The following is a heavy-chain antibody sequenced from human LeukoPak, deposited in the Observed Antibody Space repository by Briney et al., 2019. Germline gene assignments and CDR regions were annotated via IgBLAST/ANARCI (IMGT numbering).Heavy chain of an antibody. Sequence: ASVKVSCKAFGYTFTSNYMYWVRQAPGQGPEWMGVISPSGGSTTYAQKFQGRVTLTRDMSTSTDYLELRSLRSDDTAVYYCARASNWNDVASRDYWGQGTLVTVSS. CDR2: ISPSGGST. J-gene: IGHJ4*02. V-gene: IGHV1-46*01. CDR1: GYTFTSNY. CDR3: ARASNWNDVASRDY. D-gene: IGHD1-20*01.